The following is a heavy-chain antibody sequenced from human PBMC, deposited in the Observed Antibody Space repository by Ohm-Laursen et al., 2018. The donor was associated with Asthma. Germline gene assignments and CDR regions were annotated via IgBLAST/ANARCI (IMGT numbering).Heavy chain of an antibody. CDR3: ARDVMEWYLPAFDF. CDR1: GFSVSTNY. CDR2: ISIDGSNK. J-gene: IGHJ4*02. Sequence: SLRLSCSASGFSVSTNYMSWVRQAPGKGLEWVTLISIDGSNKYYADSVKGRFTVSRDDSKNTLYLQMNSLRPDDTAVYYCARDVMEWYLPAFDFWGQGTLVTVSS. D-gene: IGHD3-3*01. V-gene: IGHV3-30*03.